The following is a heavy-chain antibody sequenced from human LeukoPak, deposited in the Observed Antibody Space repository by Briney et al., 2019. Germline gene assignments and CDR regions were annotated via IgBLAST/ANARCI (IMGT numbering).Heavy chain of an antibody. J-gene: IGHJ4*02. CDR2: IKEDGSEK. Sequence: GGSLRLSCAASGFTFSSYWMSWVRQAPGKGLEWVANIKEDGSEKYYVDSVKGRFTISRDNAENSLYLQMNSLRAEDTAIYYCARDKTVGATKFDSWGQGTLVTVSS. V-gene: IGHV3-7*01. CDR3: ARDKTVGATKFDS. D-gene: IGHD1-26*01. CDR1: GFTFSSYW.